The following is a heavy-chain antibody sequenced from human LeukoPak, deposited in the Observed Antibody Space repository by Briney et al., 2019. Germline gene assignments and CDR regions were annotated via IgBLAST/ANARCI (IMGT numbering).Heavy chain of an antibody. D-gene: IGHD3-22*01. V-gene: IGHV5-51*01. J-gene: IGHJ4*02. CDR1: GYSFSNHW. CDR3: ARHKGYYYDSSGYPRYYFDY. Sequence: GESLKISCKGSGYSFSNHWIGWVRQMPGKGLEWMGMIYPGDSDTRYSPSFQGQVTISADKSISTAYLQWSSLKASDTAMYYCARHKGYYYDSSGYPRYYFDYWGQGTLVTVSS. CDR2: IYPGDSDT.